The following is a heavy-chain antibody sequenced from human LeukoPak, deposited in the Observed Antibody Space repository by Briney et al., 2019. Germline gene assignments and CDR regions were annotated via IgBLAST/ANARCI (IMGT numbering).Heavy chain of an antibody. CDR2: IKQDRSEK. Sequence: GRSLRLSCAASGISFSSYGMHWVRQAPGEGLEWVVNIKQDRSEKYYVDSVKGRFTISRDNAKNSLYLQMNSLRAEDTAVYYCARGGYFTTDAFDIWGQGTMVTVSS. CDR1: GISFSSYG. J-gene: IGHJ3*02. D-gene: IGHD6-25*01. CDR3: ARGGYFTTDAFDI. V-gene: IGHV3-7*03.